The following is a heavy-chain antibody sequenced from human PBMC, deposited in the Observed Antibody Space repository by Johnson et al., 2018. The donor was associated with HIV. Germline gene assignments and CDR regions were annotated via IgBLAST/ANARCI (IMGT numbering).Heavy chain of an antibody. CDR3: ARVGANFDAFDI. CDR1: AFTFSSYW. D-gene: IGHD4/OR15-4a*01. Sequence: QVLLVESGGGVVQPGRSLRLSCAASAFTFSSYWMHWVRQAPGKGLEWVAVISYDGSNKYYADSVKGRFTISRDNAKNSLFLQMNSLRAEDTAVYYCARVGANFDAFDIWGQGTMVTVSS. V-gene: IGHV3-30-3*01. J-gene: IGHJ3*02. CDR2: ISYDGSNK.